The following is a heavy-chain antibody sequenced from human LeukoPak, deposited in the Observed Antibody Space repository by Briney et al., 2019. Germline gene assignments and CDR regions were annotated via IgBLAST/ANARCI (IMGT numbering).Heavy chain of an antibody. CDR1: GGTFSSYA. CDR3: AREVGGSGSDYYYYYYMDV. D-gene: IGHD3-10*01. V-gene: IGHV1-69*05. CDR2: IIPIFGTA. Sequence: SVKVSCKASGGTFSSYAIGWVRQAPGQGLEWMGGIIPIFGTANYAQKFQGRVTITTDESTSTAYMELSSLRSEDTAVYYCAREVGGSGSDYYYYYYMDVWGKGTTVTVSS. J-gene: IGHJ6*03.